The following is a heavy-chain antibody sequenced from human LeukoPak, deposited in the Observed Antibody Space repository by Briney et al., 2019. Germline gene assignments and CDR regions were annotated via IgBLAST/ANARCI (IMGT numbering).Heavy chain of an antibody. CDR1: GFTFDDYA. D-gene: IGHD3-22*01. J-gene: IGHJ3*02. Sequence: GGSLRLSCAASGFTFDDYAMHWVRQAPGKGLEWVSLISGDGGSTYYADSVKGRFTISRDNSKNSLYLQMNSLRTEDTALYYCAKGLSPDSSGYSDAFDIWGQGTMVTVSS. CDR2: ISGDGGST. CDR3: AKGLSPDSSGYSDAFDI. V-gene: IGHV3-43*02.